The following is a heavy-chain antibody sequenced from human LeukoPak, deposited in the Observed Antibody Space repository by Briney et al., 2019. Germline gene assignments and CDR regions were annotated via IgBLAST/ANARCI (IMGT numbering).Heavy chain of an antibody. CDR1: GFSFRDYW. Sequence: GESLRLSCAASGFSFRDYWMSWVRQAPGKGLEWVADIEPDGSGKTYVDSVKGRFTISRDNAQQSLYLQMDTLTAEDTAVYYCVTSWVRQQRDFWGQGTLVTVSS. V-gene: IGHV3-7*01. CDR3: VTSWVRQQRDF. J-gene: IGHJ4*02. D-gene: IGHD3-10*01. CDR2: IEPDGSGK.